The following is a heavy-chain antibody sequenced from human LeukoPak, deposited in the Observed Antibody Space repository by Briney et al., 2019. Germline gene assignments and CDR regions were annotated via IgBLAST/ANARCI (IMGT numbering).Heavy chain of an antibody. Sequence: SETLSLTCAAYGGSFSGYYWSWIRQPPGKGLEWXXEINHSGSTNYNPSLKSRVTISVDTSKNQFSLKLSSVTAADTAVYYCARVGYCSSTSCYRGKKYNWFDPWGQGTLVTVSS. J-gene: IGHJ5*02. V-gene: IGHV4-34*01. CDR2: INHSGST. CDR3: ARVGYCSSTSCYRGKKYNWFDP. D-gene: IGHD2-2*02. CDR1: GGSFSGYY.